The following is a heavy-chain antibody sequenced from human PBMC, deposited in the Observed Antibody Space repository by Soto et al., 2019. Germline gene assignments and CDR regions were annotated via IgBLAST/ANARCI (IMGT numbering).Heavy chain of an antibody. CDR2: IYYSGST. D-gene: IGHD4-4*01. Sequence: QLQLQESGPGLVKPSETLSLTCTVSGGSISSSSYYWGWIRQPPGKGLEWIGSIYYSGSTYYNPSLKSRVTISVDTSKNQFSLKLSSVTAADTAVYYCASPTHTVTRFYAFDIWGQGTMVTVSS. CDR1: GGSISSSSYY. CDR3: ASPTHTVTRFYAFDI. J-gene: IGHJ3*02. V-gene: IGHV4-39*01.